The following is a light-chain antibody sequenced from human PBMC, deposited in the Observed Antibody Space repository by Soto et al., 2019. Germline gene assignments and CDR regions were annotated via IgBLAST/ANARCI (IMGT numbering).Light chain of an antibody. CDR3: AAWDDRLRGLYV. CDR1: SSNIGTNY. CDR2: RNN. V-gene: IGLV1-47*01. J-gene: IGLJ1*01. Sequence: VLTQPPSASGTPGQRVTISCSGSSSNIGTNYVYWYQQLPGTAPKLLIYRNNQRLSGVPDRFSGSKSGTSASLAISGLRSEDEADYYCAAWDDRLRGLYVFGIGTKVTVL.